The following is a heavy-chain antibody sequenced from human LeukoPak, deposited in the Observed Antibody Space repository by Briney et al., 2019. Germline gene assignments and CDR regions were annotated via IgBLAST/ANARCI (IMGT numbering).Heavy chain of an antibody. CDR1: GFTFSSYS. Sequence: GGSLRLSCAASGFTFSSYSMNWVRQAPGKGLEWVSSISSSSSYIYYADSVKGRFTISRDNAKNSLYLQMNSLRAEDTAVYYCARDRYYYGSGSPNWFDPWGQGTLVTVSS. J-gene: IGHJ5*02. CDR2: ISSSSSYI. V-gene: IGHV3-21*01. CDR3: ARDRYYYGSGSPNWFDP. D-gene: IGHD3-10*01.